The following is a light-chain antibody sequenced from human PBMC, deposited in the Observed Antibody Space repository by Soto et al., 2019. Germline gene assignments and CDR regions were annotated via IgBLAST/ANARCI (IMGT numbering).Light chain of an antibody. V-gene: IGLV2-14*01. Sequence: QSALTRPASVSGSPGQSITISCTGTSSDVGGYNYVSWYQQHAGKAPKLMIYEVSNRPSGVSNRFSGSKSGNTASLTISGLQAEDEADYYCSSYTSSSTVVFGAGTTLTVL. J-gene: IGLJ2*01. CDR1: SSDVGGYNY. CDR2: EVS. CDR3: SSYTSSSTVV.